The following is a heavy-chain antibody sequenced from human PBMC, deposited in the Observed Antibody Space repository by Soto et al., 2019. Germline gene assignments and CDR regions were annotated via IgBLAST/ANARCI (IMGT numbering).Heavy chain of an antibody. CDR2: IYWDDDT. V-gene: IGHV2-5*02. J-gene: IGHJ5*02. CDR1: GFSLTTSGVA. Sequence: QITLKESGPTLVKPTQTLTLTCTLSGFSLTTSGVAVGWIRQPPGKALEWLGVIYWDDDTRYSPSLKSRLTITKDTAKKQVVLTMTNVGPVDTATYCCARSRYRFLTNYGGHNWFDPWGQGNLVNVSS. CDR3: ARSRYRFLTNYGGHNWFDP. D-gene: IGHD3-9*01.